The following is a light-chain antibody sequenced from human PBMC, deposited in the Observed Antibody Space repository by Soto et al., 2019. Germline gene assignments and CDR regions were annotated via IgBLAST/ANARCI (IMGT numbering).Light chain of an antibody. V-gene: IGKV3-20*01. J-gene: IGKJ5*01. Sequence: EIVLTQSPGTLSLSPGERATLSCRASQSVSSSHLAWYQQKPGQAPRLRIYGASSRATGIPDRFSGSGSGTDLTLSISRLEPEDFAVYYCQQYGSSPITFGQGTLLEIK. CDR1: QSVSSSH. CDR2: GAS. CDR3: QQYGSSPIT.